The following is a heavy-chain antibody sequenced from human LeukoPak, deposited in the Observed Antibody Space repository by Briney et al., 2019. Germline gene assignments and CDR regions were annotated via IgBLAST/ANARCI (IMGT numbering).Heavy chain of an antibody. Sequence: PGGSLRLSCAASGFTFSAYGMHWVRQAPGKGLEWVAFIPYDESNKYYADSVKGRFTISRDNSKNTLYLQMNSLRAEDTAGYYCAKVPPHHDYGLGDLDYWGLGTLVTVSS. D-gene: IGHD4-17*01. CDR1: GFTFSAYG. CDR2: IPYDESNK. J-gene: IGHJ4*02. CDR3: AKVPPHHDYGLGDLDY. V-gene: IGHV3-30*02.